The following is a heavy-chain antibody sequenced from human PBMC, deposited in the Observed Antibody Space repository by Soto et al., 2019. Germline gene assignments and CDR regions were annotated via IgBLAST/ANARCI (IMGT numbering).Heavy chain of an antibody. CDR1: GFTFSNYG. J-gene: IGHJ6*02. D-gene: IGHD2-15*01. CDR3: GRELGYCSGGRCYSLNSYYYGMDV. V-gene: IGHV3-33*01. CDR2: IWYDGSTK. Sequence: QVPLVESGGGVVQPGRSLRLSCAASGFTFSNYGMHWVRQAPGKGLEWVAVIWYDGSTKYYADSVKGRFTTSRDNSKNTLYLQMNSLSAEDTAVYYCGRELGYCSGGRCYSLNSYYYGMDVWGQGTTVTVSS.